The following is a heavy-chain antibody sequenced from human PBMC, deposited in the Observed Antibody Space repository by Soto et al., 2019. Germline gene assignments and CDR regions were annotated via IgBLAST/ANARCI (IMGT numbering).Heavy chain of an antibody. CDR3: ARDRSPQTHIVGATTVDY. D-gene: IGHD1-26*01. Sequence: GASVKVSCKASGYTFTSYGISWVRQAPGQGLEWMGWISAYNGNTNYAQKLQGRVTMTTDTSTSTAYMELRSLRSDDTAVYYCARDRSPQTHIVGATTVDYWGQGTLVTVSS. J-gene: IGHJ4*02. CDR2: ISAYNGNT. V-gene: IGHV1-18*01. CDR1: GYTFTSYG.